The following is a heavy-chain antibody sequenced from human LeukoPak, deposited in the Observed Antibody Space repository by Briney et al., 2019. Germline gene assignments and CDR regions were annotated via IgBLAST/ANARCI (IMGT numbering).Heavy chain of an antibody. CDR3: WGYCSGGSCYSADY. J-gene: IGHJ4*02. V-gene: IGHV3-11*04. D-gene: IGHD2-15*01. CDR2: ISGSGSTI. CDR1: GFTFSDYY. Sequence: PGGSLRLSCAASGFTFSDYYMSWIRQAPGKGLECVSYISGSGSTIYSADSVKGRFTISRDNSKNTLYLQMNSLRAEDTAVYYCWGYCSGGSCYSADYWGQGTLVTVSS.